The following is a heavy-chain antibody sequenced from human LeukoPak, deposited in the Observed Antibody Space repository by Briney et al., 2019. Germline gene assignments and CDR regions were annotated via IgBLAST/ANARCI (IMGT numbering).Heavy chain of an antibody. J-gene: IGHJ6*03. CDR2: VHYNGNK. Sequence: SETLSLTCTVSGGSIYDNYWIWVRQPPGRGPEWIGYVHYNGNKNFYSSFRGRVSMSLDTASHQFSLKVTSVTAADTGIYYCSRISGRHYYHYYFDVWGKGTTVTVSS. D-gene: IGHD3-10*01. CDR1: GGSIYDNY. V-gene: IGHV4-59*01. CDR3: SRISGRHYYHYYFDV.